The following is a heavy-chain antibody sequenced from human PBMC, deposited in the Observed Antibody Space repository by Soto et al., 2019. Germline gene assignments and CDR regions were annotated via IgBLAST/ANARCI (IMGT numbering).Heavy chain of an antibody. V-gene: IGHV4-59*01. D-gene: IGHD2-15*01. J-gene: IGHJ5*02. CDR1: GGSISSYY. CDR2: IYYSGST. Sequence: PSETLSLTCTVSGGSISSYYWSWIRQPPGKGLEWIGYIYYSGSTNYNPSLKSRVTISVGTSKNQFSLKLSSVTAADTAVYYCARESGYCSGGSCYGSWFDPWGQGTLVTVSS. CDR3: ARESGYCSGGSCYGSWFDP.